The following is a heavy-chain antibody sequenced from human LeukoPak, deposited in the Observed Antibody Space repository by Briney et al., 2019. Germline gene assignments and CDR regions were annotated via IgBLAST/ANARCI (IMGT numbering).Heavy chain of an antibody. V-gene: IGHV4-30-2*01. CDR1: GGSISSGCYS. J-gene: IGHJ5*02. CDR3: ARASDDWFDP. D-gene: IGHD6-6*01. Sequence: TASETLSLTCAVSGGSISSGCYSWSWIRQPPGKGLEWIGYIYHSGSTYYNPSLKSRVTISVDRSKNQFSLKLSSVTAADTAVYYCARASDDWFDPWGQGTLVTVSS. CDR2: IYHSGST.